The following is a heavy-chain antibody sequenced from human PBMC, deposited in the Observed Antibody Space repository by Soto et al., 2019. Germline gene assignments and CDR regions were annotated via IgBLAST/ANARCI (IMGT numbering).Heavy chain of an antibody. J-gene: IGHJ6*02. D-gene: IGHD3-10*01. V-gene: IGHV2-5*01. CDR1: GFSRTTNWVG. Sequence: QITLKESGPTLVKPTQTLTLTCNFSGFSRTTNWVGVCWIRQPQGGPLEWLALVFSNDDKRYSTSLRDRLTITKDTSKNLVVRRMSNLAPVDTATYYCAHMSGSGLFGMDVWGQGTTVTVAS. CDR2: VFSNDDK. CDR3: AHMSGSGLFGMDV.